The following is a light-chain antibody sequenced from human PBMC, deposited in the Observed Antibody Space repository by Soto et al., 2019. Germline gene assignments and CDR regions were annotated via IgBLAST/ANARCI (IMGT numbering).Light chain of an antibody. J-gene: IGKJ2*01. Sequence: EIVLTQSPCTLSLSPGERATLSCRASQSVSSSYLAWYQQKPGQAPRLLIYGASSRPTGIPDRFSGSGSGTDFTLTISRLEPEDFAVYYCQQYCSSPYTFGQGTKLEIK. CDR2: GAS. CDR1: QSVSSSY. CDR3: QQYCSSPYT. V-gene: IGKV3-20*01.